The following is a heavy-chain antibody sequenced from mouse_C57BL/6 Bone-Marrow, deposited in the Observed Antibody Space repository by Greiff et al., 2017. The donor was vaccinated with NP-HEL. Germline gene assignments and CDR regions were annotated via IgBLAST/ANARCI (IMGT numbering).Heavy chain of an antibody. CDR1: GYAFTNYL. Sequence: QVHVKQSGAELVRPGTSVKVSCKASGYAFTNYLIEWVKQRPGQGLEWIGVINPGSGGTNYNEKFKGKATLTADKSSSTAYMQLSSLTSEDSAVYFCARMTLSYYAMDYWGQGTSVTVSS. V-gene: IGHV1-54*01. J-gene: IGHJ4*01. CDR3: ARMTLSYYAMDY. CDR2: INPGSGGT.